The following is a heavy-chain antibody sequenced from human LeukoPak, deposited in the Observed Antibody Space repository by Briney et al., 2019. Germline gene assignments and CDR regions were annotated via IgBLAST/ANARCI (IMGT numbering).Heavy chain of an antibody. D-gene: IGHD3-9*01. J-gene: IGHJ4*02. CDR1: GGPISSSSYY. CDR2: IYYNGNT. Sequence: SETLSLTCSVSGGPISSSSYYWGWIRQPPGKGLEWIGTIYYNGNTYYNPSLKSRVTMSLDTSMNQFSLRLGSVTAADTAMYYCASLPVRDILTGYYSAYLVYWGQGTLVTVSS. CDR3: ASLPVRDILTGYYSAYLVY. V-gene: IGHV4-39*01.